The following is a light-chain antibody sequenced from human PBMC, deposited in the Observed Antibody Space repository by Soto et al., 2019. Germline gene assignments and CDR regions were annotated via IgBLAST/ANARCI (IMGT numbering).Light chain of an antibody. Sequence: DIQMTQSPSSLSASVGDRVTITCRASQPITNYLNWYQQKPGRAPKLLIYAASNLQTGVPSRFSAGGSETEFTLAINSLQSEDFATYFCHQSYTSPWTFGQGTSVEIK. CDR2: AAS. J-gene: IGKJ1*01. V-gene: IGKV1-39*01. CDR1: QPITNY. CDR3: HQSYTSPWT.